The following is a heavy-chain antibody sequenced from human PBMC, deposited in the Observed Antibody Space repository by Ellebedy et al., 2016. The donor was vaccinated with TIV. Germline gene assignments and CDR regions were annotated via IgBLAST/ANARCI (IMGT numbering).Heavy chain of an antibody. CDR2: INSDGTII. Sequence: PGGSLRLSCAASGFTFSSYWMEWVRQAPGEGLVWVSLINSDGTIINYADSVRGRFTISRDNTKDTLYLQMNSLRAEDTAVYFCARVVSSGWYDLGMDVWGQGTTVTVSS. CDR3: ARVVSSGWYDLGMDV. D-gene: IGHD6-19*01. CDR1: GFTFSSYW. J-gene: IGHJ6*02. V-gene: IGHV3-74*01.